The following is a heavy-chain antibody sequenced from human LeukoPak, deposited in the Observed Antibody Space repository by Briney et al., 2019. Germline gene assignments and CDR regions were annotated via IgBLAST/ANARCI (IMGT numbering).Heavy chain of an antibody. V-gene: IGHV3-23*01. Sequence: GGPLRLSCAASAFTFRSYAMSWVRQAGGKGLEWVSAISGSGGSTYYADPVKGRFTISRDNSKNTLYLQMSSLRAEDTAVYYCAKPKDNSLYCFDYWGQGTLVTVSS. J-gene: IGHJ4*02. CDR2: ISGSGGST. CDR3: AKPKDNSLYCFDY. CDR1: AFTFRSYA. D-gene: IGHD1-20*01.